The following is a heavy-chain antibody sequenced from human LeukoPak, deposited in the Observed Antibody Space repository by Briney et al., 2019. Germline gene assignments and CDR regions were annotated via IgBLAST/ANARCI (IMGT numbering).Heavy chain of an antibody. Sequence: SVKVSCKASGGTFSSYAISWVRQAPGQGLGWMGGIIPIFGTANYAQKFQGRVTITADESTSTAYMELSSLRSEDTAVYYCARDNPSIAAAGFDYWGQGTLVTVSS. CDR2: IIPIFGTA. CDR1: GGTFSSYA. D-gene: IGHD6-13*01. J-gene: IGHJ4*02. CDR3: ARDNPSIAAAGFDY. V-gene: IGHV1-69*13.